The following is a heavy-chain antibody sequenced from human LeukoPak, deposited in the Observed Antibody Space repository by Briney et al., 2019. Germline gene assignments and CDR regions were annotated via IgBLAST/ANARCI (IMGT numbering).Heavy chain of an antibody. CDR3: ARELGYSP. CDR1: GGSISSYY. CDR2: IYYSGST. J-gene: IGHJ5*02. V-gene: IGHV4-59*01. D-gene: IGHD2-15*01. Sequence: TSGTLSLTCAVSGGSISSYYWSWIRQPPGKGLEWIGYIYYSGSTNYNPSLKSRVTISVDTSKNQFSLKLSSVTAADTAVYYCARELGYSPWGQGTLVTVSS.